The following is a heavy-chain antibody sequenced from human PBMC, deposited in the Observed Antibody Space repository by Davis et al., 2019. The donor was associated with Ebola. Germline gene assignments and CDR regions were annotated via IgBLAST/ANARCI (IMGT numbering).Heavy chain of an antibody. V-gene: IGHV3-30-3*01. CDR1: GFTFSSYA. CDR2: ISYDGSNK. Sequence: PGGSLRLSCAASGFTFSSYAMHWVRQAPGKGLEWVAVISYDGSNKYYADSVKGRFTISRDNSKNTLYLQMNSLRAEDTAVYYCARKATYCSSTSCYTEYYFDYWGQGTLVTVSS. J-gene: IGHJ4*02. CDR3: ARKATYCSSTSCYTEYYFDY. D-gene: IGHD2-2*02.